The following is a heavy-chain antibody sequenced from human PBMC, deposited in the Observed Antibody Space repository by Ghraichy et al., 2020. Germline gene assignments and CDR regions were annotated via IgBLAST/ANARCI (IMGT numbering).Heavy chain of an antibody. Sequence: GGSLRLSCAASGFTFSSYGIHWVRQAPGKGLEWVAFIRYDGSNKYYADSVKGRFTISRDNSKNTLYLQMNSLRAEDTAVYYCAKDKWGSGSYYPPPPFFDSWGQGTLVTVSS. CDR1: GFTFSSYG. D-gene: IGHD3-10*01. V-gene: IGHV3-30*02. CDR3: AKDKWGSGSYYPPPPFFDS. J-gene: IGHJ4*02. CDR2: IRYDGSNK.